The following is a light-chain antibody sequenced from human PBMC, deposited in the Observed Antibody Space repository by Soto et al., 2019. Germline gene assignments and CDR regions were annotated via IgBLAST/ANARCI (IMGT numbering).Light chain of an antibody. CDR2: ATS. Sequence: EIVLTQSPATLSLSPGERDTLSCRASQSITNYLGWYQQKPGQAPRLLIYATSNRATGIPARFSGSGSGTDFTLTISSLEPEDFSVYYCQQRYSWPVTFGQGTRLEIK. V-gene: IGKV3-11*01. CDR1: QSITNY. CDR3: QQRYSWPVT. J-gene: IGKJ5*01.